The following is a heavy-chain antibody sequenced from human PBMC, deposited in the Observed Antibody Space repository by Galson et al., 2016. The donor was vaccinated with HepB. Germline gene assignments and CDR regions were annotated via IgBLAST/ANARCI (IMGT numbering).Heavy chain of an antibody. D-gene: IGHD3-22*01. V-gene: IGHV3-64*01. CDR1: GFTFSTYT. CDR2: IKSNGDTT. J-gene: IGHJ4*02. Sequence: SLRLSCAASGFTFSTYTMHWVRQAPGRGPEYVSAIKSNGDTTYYANSVKGRFTISRDNSKNTLYLQMGSLGAEDTAIYYCARDHFYDSRGYYLDYWGQGTLATVSS. CDR3: ARDHFYDSRGYYLDY.